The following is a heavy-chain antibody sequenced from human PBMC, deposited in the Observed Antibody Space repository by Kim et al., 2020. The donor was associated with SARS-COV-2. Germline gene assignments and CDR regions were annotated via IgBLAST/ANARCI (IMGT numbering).Heavy chain of an antibody. V-gene: IGHV3-23*01. CDR3: AKSAPKTYTRCFDF. J-gene: IGHJ4*02. CDR1: GFTFSGYS. D-gene: IGHD2-2*02. CDR2: ISLDSVYI. Sequence: GGSLRLSCAASGFTFSGYSMNWVRQAPGKGPEWVSSISLDSVYIYYADSVKGRFTISRDNSKNTVYLQMNSLRADDTAVYYCAKSAPKTYTRCFDFWGQGALVTVSS.